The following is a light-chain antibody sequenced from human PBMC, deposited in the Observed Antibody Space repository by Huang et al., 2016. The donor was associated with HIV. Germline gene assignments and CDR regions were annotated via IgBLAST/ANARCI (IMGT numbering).Light chain of an antibody. CDR1: QGISNS. J-gene: IGKJ1*01. CDR2: ATS. CDR3: QQYYNNPPWT. V-gene: IGKV1-NL1*01. Sequence: DIQMTQSPSSLSASVGDRVTITCRASQGISNSVAWYQQRPGEAPKLLLYATSRLETGAPSRFSGSRSGTEYTLTISSLQPEDLATYYCQQYYNNPPWTFGQGTKVEIK.